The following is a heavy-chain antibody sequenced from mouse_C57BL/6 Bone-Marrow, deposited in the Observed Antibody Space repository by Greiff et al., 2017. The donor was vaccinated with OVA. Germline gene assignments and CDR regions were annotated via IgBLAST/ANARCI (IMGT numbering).Heavy chain of an antibody. Sequence: VKLQESGTELVKPGASVKLSCKASGYTFTSYWMHWVKQRPGQGLEWIGNINPSNGGTNYNEKFKSKATLTVDKSSSTAYMQLSSLTSEDSAVYYCARGGYDGSYWYFDVWGTGTTVTVSS. J-gene: IGHJ1*03. CDR2: INPSNGGT. D-gene: IGHD2-2*01. V-gene: IGHV1-53*01. CDR1: GYTFTSYW. CDR3: ARGGYDGSYWYFDV.